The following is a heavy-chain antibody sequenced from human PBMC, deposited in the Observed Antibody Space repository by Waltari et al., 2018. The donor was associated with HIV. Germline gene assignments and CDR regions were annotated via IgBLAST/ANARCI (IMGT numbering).Heavy chain of an antibody. Sequence: VHGVQSRGGLLQPGRSMRLSCAASGFNFDEYAMHWVRQVPGKGLEWVPGITWNGVVLGYADSVRGRSVISRDNAKKALYLQMKDLRPNDTAFYFCAKDMGSGDWLLRGDTGGFFEYWGQGSRVAVSS. D-gene: IGHD3-9*01. CDR1: GFNFDEYA. V-gene: IGHV3-9*01. J-gene: IGHJ4*02. CDR2: ITWNGVVL. CDR3: AKDMGSGDWLLRGDTGGFFEY.